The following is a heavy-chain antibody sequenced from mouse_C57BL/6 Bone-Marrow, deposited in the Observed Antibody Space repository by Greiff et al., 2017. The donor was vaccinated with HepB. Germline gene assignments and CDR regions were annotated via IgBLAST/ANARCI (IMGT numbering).Heavy chain of an antibody. V-gene: IGHV1-59*01. CDR3: ARGHLLLRFPWFAD. CDR2: IDPSDSYT. D-gene: IGHD1-1*01. Sequence: QVKLQQPGAELVRPGTSVKLSCKASGYTFTSYWMHWVKQRPGQGLEWIGVIDPSDSYTNYNQKFKGKATLTVDTSSSTAYMQLSSLTSEDSAVYYCARGHLLLRFPWFADWGQGTLVTVSA. CDR1: GYTFTSYW. J-gene: IGHJ3*01.